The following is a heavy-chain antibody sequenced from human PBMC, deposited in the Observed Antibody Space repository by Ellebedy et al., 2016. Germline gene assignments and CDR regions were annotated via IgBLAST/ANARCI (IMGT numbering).Heavy chain of an antibody. CDR2: INDEGIIM. CDR3: ARGDYCSATSCYIQSI. J-gene: IGHJ3*01. CDR1: GFTFSDYY. Sequence: GGSLRLSCAASGFTFSDYYMSWFRQAPGKGLEWISYINDEGIIMYYADSVKGRFTISRDNAKKSLYLQMNSLRTEDMAVYYCARGDYCSATSCYIQSIWGQGTMVTVSS. V-gene: IGHV3-11*01. D-gene: IGHD2-2*02.